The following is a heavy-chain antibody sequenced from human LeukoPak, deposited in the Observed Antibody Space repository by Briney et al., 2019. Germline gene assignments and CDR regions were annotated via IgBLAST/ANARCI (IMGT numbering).Heavy chain of an antibody. CDR2: IIPIFGTA. V-gene: IGHV1-69*13. J-gene: IGHJ4*02. Sequence: ASVKVSCKASGGTFSSYAISWVRQAPGQGLEWMGGIIPIFGTANYAQKFQGRVTITADESTSTAYMELSSLRSEDTAVYYCAKGVGGWLLPISSLDYWGQGTLVTVSS. CDR3: AKGVGGWLLPISSLDY. CDR1: GGTFSSYA. D-gene: IGHD3-22*01.